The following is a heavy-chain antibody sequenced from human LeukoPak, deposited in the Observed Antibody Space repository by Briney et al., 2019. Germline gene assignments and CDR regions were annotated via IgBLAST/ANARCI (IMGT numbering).Heavy chain of an antibody. CDR3: ATSSWNGGGGFDP. CDR1: GGTFSGYY. V-gene: IGHV4-34*08. J-gene: IGHJ5*02. Sequence: NPSETLSLTCGVHGGTFSGYYWNWIRQPPGKGLEWIGEISHSGSTNYNPSLRSRVTISVDTSNNQFSLKLTSVTAADTAVYYCATSSWNGGGGFDPWGQGTLVTVSS. CDR2: ISHSGST. D-gene: IGHD3-16*01.